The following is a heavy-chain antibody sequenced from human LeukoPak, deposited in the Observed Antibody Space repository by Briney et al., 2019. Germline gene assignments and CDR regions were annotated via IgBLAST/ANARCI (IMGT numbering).Heavy chain of an antibody. CDR3: ARGGILTGYFLDF. V-gene: IGHV3-66*01. D-gene: IGHD3-9*01. CDR2: IYSGGKT. Sequence: GGSLRLSCAASGFTVSDNYMTWVRQAPGKGLEWVSVIYSGGKTYYADSVKGRFIISRDNSKNTLNLQMNSLGAEDTAVYYCARGGILTGYFLDFWGQGTLVTVS. J-gene: IGHJ4*02. CDR1: GFTVSDNY.